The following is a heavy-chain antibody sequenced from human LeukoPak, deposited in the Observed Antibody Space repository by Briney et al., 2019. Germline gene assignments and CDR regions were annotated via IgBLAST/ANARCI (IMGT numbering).Heavy chain of an antibody. CDR2: IRYDGSNK. CDR1: GFTFSSYG. D-gene: IGHD3-10*01. Sequence: PGGSLRLSCAASGFTFSSYGMRWVRQAPGKGLEWVAFIRYDGSNKYYADSVKGRFTISRDNSKNTLYLQMNSLRAEDTAVYYCAKGGFGELRGGDAFDIWGQGTMVTVSS. V-gene: IGHV3-30*02. J-gene: IGHJ3*02. CDR3: AKGGFGELRGGDAFDI.